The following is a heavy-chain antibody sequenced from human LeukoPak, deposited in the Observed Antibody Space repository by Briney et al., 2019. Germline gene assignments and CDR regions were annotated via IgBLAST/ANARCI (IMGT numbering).Heavy chain of an antibody. D-gene: IGHD6-19*01. CDR1: GFTFSSYA. Sequence: GGSLRLSCAASGFTFSSYAMSWVRQAPGKGLEWVSVIYTGGSTYYADSVKGRFTISRDNSKNTLYLQMNSLRVEDTAVYYCARDSTYSSGWFEFNYWGQGTLVTVSS. J-gene: IGHJ4*02. V-gene: IGHV3-53*01. CDR3: ARDSTYSSGWFEFNY. CDR2: IYTGGST.